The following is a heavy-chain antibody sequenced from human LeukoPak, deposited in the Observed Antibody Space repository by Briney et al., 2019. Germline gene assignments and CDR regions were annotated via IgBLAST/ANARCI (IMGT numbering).Heavy chain of an antibody. CDR1: GFTFSSYA. CDR3: AKGANYYDSSGYRRYYFDY. D-gene: IGHD3-22*01. V-gene: IGHV3-23*01. Sequence: GGSLRLSCAASGFTFSSYAMSWVRQAPGKGLEWVSAISGSGGSTYCADSVKGRFTISRDNSKNTLYLQMNSLRAEDTAVYYCAKGANYYDSSGYRRYYFDYWGQGTLVTVSS. CDR2: ISGSGGST. J-gene: IGHJ4*02.